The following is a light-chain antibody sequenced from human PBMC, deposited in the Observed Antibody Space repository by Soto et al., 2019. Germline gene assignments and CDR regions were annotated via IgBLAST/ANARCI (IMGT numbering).Light chain of an antibody. CDR1: SSSIGAGYD. CDR2: GNS. J-gene: IGLJ3*02. V-gene: IGLV1-40*01. CDR3: AAWDDSLSAWV. Sequence: QSVLTQPPSVSGAPGQRVTISCTGSSSSIGAGYDVHWYQQRPGTAPKLLIFGNSNRPSGVPDRFSGSNSGSSASLAISGLRSEDEADYFCAAWDDSLSAWVFGGGTKVTVL.